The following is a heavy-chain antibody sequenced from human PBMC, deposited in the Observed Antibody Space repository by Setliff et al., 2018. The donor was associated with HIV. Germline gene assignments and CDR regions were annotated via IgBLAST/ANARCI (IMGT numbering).Heavy chain of an antibody. D-gene: IGHD2-2*01. CDR3: ARGDAMTSLGAFDI. J-gene: IGHJ3*02. CDR2: IYYSGGT. Sequence: SETLSLTCTVSGGSFTSGGFYWSWIRQYPQKGLEWIGYIYYSGGTYYNPSLKSRVTMSVDTSKNQFSLKLSSVTAADTAVYYCARGDAMTSLGAFDIWGQGTMVTVSS. CDR1: GGSFTSGGFY. V-gene: IGHV4-31*03.